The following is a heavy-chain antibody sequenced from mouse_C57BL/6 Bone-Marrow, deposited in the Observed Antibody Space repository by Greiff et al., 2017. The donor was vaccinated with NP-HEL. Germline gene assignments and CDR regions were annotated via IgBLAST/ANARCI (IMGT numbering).Heavy chain of an antibody. D-gene: IGHD1-1*01. CDR2: IDPSDSYT. Sequence: VQLQQPGAELVMPGASVKLSCKASGYTFTSYWMHWVKQRPGQGLEWIGEIDPSDSYTNYNQKFKGKSTLTVDKPSSTAYMQLSSLTSEDSAVYYCARSSTVVASDYWGQGTTLTVSS. V-gene: IGHV1-69*01. CDR3: ARSSTVVASDY. J-gene: IGHJ2*01. CDR1: GYTFTSYW.